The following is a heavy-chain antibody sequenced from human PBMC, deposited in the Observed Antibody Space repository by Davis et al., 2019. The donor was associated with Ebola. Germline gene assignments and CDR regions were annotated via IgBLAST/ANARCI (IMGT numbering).Heavy chain of an antibody. J-gene: IGHJ4*02. CDR2: IWYDGSRK. V-gene: IGHV3-30*19. Sequence: GGSLRLSCAASGFNFRSYGMHWVRQAPDKGLEWVAVIWYDGSRKYYGDSVKGRFTISRDNSKITLYLQMNSLRGDDTAVYYCARDLETTVTTGTTGYWGQGTLVTVSS. D-gene: IGHD4-17*01. CDR3: ARDLETTVTTGTTGY. CDR1: GFNFRSYG.